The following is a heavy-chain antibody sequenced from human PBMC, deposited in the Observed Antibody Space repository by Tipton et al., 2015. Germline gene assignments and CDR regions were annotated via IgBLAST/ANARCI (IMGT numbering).Heavy chain of an antibody. Sequence: QSGPEVKKPGASMKVSCKASGYTFTSYDINWVRQATGQGLEWMGGIIPIFGTANYAQKFQGRVTITADESTSTAYMELSSLRSEDTAVYYCARGVSYYYGSGSYYKSVGSWFDPWGQGTLVTVSS. J-gene: IGHJ5*02. V-gene: IGHV1-69*13. CDR2: IIPIFGTA. CDR3: ARGVSYYYGSGSYYKSVGSWFDP. CDR1: GYTFTSYD. D-gene: IGHD3-10*01.